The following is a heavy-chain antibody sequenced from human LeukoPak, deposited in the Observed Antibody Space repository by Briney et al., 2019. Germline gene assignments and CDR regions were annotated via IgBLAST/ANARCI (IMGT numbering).Heavy chain of an antibody. V-gene: IGHV1-8*01. CDR2: MNPNSGNT. J-gene: IGHJ4*02. Sequence: ASVKVSCKASGYTFTSYDINWVRQATGQGLEWMGWMNPNSGNTGYAQKFQGRVTMTRNTSISTAYMELSSLRSEDTAVYYRARHPPHYYDSSGRVYYFDYWGQGTLVTVSS. D-gene: IGHD3-22*01. CDR3: ARHPPHYYDSSGRVYYFDY. CDR1: GYTFTSYD.